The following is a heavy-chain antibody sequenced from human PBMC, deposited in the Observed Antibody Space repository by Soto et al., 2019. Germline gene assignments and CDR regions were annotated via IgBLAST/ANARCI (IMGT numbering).Heavy chain of an antibody. CDR2: INPNSGGT. CDR1: GYTFTGSY. V-gene: IGHV1-2*04. Sequence: ASVKVSCKASGYTFTGSYMHWVRQAPGQGLEWMGWINPNSGGTNYAQKFQGWVTMTRDTSISTAYMELSRLRSDDTAVYYCARDVVIVGARTYYYYYGMDVWGQGTTVTVSS. J-gene: IGHJ6*02. D-gene: IGHD1-26*01. CDR3: ARDVVIVGARTYYYYYGMDV.